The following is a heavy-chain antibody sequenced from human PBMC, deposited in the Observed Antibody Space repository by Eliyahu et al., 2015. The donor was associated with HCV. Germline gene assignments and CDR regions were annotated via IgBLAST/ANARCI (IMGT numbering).Heavy chain of an antibody. Sequence: QVQLVQSGAEVKKPGSSVKVSCKASGGTFSSYAIXWVRQAPGQGLEWMGGIIPIFGTANYAQKFQGRVTITADESTSTAYMELSSLRSEDTAVYYCARDDQLGYCSSTSCFEYFQHWGQGTLVTVSS. CDR1: GGTFSSYA. J-gene: IGHJ1*01. D-gene: IGHD2-2*01. CDR3: ARDDQLGYCSSTSCFEYFQH. V-gene: IGHV1-69*01. CDR2: IIPIFGTA.